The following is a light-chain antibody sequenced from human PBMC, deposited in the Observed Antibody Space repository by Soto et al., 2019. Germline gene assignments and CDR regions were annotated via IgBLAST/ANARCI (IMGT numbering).Light chain of an antibody. CDR3: QQDDNLPIT. J-gene: IGKJ5*01. CDR1: QDISNY. CDR2: DAS. Sequence: DIQMTQSPSSLSASVGDRVTITCQASQDISNYLNWYQQKPGKAPKLLIYDASNLETGVPSRFSRSGAGTYFTFTISIQHPEDITYYYCQQDDNLPITFGQGTRLEIK. V-gene: IGKV1-33*01.